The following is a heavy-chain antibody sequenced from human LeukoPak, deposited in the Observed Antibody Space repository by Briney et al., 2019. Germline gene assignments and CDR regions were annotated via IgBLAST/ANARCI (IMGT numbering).Heavy chain of an antibody. CDR3: AKGIGLAVAGLHY. J-gene: IGHJ4*02. D-gene: IGHD6-19*01. V-gene: IGHV3-23*01. Sequence: GGSLRLPCGASGFTFSSCAMTWVRQAPGKGLEWVSAISGSGDNTYYADSVKGRFTISRDNSKTTLNLQMNSLRAEDTAVYYCAKGIGLAVAGLHYWGQGTLVTVSS. CDR2: ISGSGDNT. CDR1: GFTFSSCA.